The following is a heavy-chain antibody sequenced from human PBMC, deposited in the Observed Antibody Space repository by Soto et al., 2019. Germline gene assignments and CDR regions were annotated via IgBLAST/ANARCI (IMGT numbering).Heavy chain of an antibody. Sequence: PSETLSLTCTVSGGSISSYYWSWFRQPPGKGLEWIGYIYYSGSTIYNPSLKSRVTISVDTSKNQFSLKLSSVTAADTAVYYCARESGYTMNLDYWGQGTLVTVS. CDR1: GGSISSYY. CDR2: IYYSGST. J-gene: IGHJ4*02. CDR3: ARESGYTMNLDY. V-gene: IGHV4-59*01. D-gene: IGHD3-22*01.